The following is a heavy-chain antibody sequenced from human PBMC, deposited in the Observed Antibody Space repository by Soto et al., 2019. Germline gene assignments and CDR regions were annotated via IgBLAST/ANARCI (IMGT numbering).Heavy chain of an antibody. J-gene: IGHJ4*02. CDR1: GGSFSTYG. V-gene: IGHV1-69*13. CDR3: ARELDPYYGGNSLSLDY. CDR2: ISPKFGTT. D-gene: IGHD4-17*01. Sequence: QVQLVQPGAEVKKPGSSVKVSCKASGGSFSTYGINWVRLAPGQGREWMGGISPKFGTTNYAQKFRGRVTLTADESTNTAYMELNYLRSEEAAVYFCARELDPYYGGNSLSLDYWGQGTLVTVSS.